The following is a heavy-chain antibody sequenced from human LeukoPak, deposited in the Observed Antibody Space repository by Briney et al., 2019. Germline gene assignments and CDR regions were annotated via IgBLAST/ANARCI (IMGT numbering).Heavy chain of an antibody. CDR3: ARVGESSGYSVFDS. D-gene: IGHD3-22*01. V-gene: IGHV4-59*02. CDR1: GGSVSGYY. CDR2: IYYRGST. J-gene: IGHJ4*02. Sequence: SETLSLTCTVSGGSVSGYYWSWIRQPPGKGLEWIGYIYYRGSTDYNPSLKSRVTMSIDTSNQYSLMLSSVTAADTAVYYCARVGESSGYSVFDSWGQGTPVTVSS.